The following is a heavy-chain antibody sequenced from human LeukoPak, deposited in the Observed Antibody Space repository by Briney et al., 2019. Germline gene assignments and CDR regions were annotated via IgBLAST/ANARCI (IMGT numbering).Heavy chain of an antibody. V-gene: IGHV3-23*01. Sequence: GGSLRLSCAASGFTFSSYAMTWIRQAPGKGLQWVSTIRATAGTTYYADSVKGRLTISRDNSKNTVFLQMNSLRAEDTAVYYCAKGGYTSHYDYWGQGTLVTVSS. D-gene: IGHD6-19*01. CDR1: GFTFSSYA. J-gene: IGHJ4*02. CDR2: IRATAGTT. CDR3: AKGGYTSHYDY.